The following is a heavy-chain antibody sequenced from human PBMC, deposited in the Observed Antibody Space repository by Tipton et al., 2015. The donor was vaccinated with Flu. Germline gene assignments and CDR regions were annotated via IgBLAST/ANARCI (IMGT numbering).Heavy chain of an antibody. J-gene: IGHJ5*02. CDR3: ARQVDSATDYFDL. V-gene: IGHV3-66*04. D-gene: IGHD2-15*01. Sequence: AVSGLTVSSNYISWVRQAPGKGLQWVSVIYTGGSTYYTPSVRGRFTVSKDNSKNTVYLQMNSLRAEDTALYYCARQVDSATDYFDLWGQGTLVTVSS. CDR2: IYTGGST. CDR1: GLTVSSNY.